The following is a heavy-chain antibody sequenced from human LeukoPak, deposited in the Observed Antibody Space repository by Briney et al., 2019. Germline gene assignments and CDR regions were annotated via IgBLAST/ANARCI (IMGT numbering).Heavy chain of an antibody. CDR2: INHSGST. J-gene: IGHJ4*02. CDR3: ARAAQWLSPYYFDY. Sequence: PSETLSLTCAVYGGSFSGYYWSWIRQPPGKGLEWIGEINHSGSTNYNPSLKSRVTMSVDTSKNQFSLKLSSVTAADTAVYYCARAAQWLSPYYFDYWGQGTLVTVSS. D-gene: IGHD6-19*01. CDR1: GGSFSGYY. V-gene: IGHV4-34*01.